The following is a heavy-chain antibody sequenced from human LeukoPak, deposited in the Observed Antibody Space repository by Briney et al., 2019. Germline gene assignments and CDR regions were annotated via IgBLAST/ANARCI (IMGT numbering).Heavy chain of an antibody. V-gene: IGHV4-34*01. J-gene: IGHJ4*02. D-gene: IGHD3-10*01. CDR1: GGSFSGYY. CDR3: GYGSGSYYNVDY. Sequence: SETLSLTCAVYGGSFSGYYWSWIRQPPGKGLEWIGEINHSGSTNYNPSLKSRVTISVDKSKNQFSLKLSSVTAADTAVYYCGYGSGSYYNVDYWGQGTLVTVSS. CDR2: INHSGST.